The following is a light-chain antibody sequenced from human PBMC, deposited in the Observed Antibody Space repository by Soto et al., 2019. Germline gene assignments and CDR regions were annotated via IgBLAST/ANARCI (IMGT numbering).Light chain of an antibody. Sequence: EIVMTKSPATLSVSPGESTTLSCRASQGVRSNLAWYQQKFGQAPRLLIYVASTRATGVPARFSGSGSGTEFTLTISSLQSEDFAVYYCQQRSNWPLTFGGGTKVDI. CDR2: VAS. J-gene: IGKJ4*01. CDR1: QGVRSN. CDR3: QQRSNWPLT. V-gene: IGKV3-15*01.